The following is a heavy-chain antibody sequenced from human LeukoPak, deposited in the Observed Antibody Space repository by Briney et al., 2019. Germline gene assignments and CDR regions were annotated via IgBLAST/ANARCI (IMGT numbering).Heavy chain of an antibody. V-gene: IGHV1-18*01. J-gene: IGHJ6*03. CDR3: VLGTAITYYYYYMDV. CDR1: GYTFTSYG. Sequence: ASVKVSCKASGYTFTSYGISWVRQAPGQGLEWMGWISAYNGNTNYAQKLQGRVTMTTDTSTSTAYMELRSLRSDDTDVYYCVLGTAITYYYYYMDVWGKGTTVTVSS. CDR2: ISAYNGNT. D-gene: IGHD1-1*01.